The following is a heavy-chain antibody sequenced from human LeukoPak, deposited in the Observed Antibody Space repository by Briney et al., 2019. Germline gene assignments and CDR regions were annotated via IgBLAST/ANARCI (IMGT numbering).Heavy chain of an antibody. V-gene: IGHV1-46*01. Sequence: SVKPSRKPSGDTVTSYSIHWGRHAPGHGLEWMGIINPSGGSPTYAQKFQARVTITRNTPTTTAYMALSRLPPEDPAVYGGAGDGDSVSYHYDFWGQGTLVTVSS. CDR1: GDTVTSYS. D-gene: IGHD6-6*01. J-gene: IGHJ4*02. CDR2: INPSGGSP. CDR3: AGDGDSVSYHYDF.